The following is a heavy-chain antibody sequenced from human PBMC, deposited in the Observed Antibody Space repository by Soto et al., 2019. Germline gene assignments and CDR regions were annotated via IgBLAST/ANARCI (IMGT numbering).Heavy chain of an antibody. J-gene: IGHJ4*02. V-gene: IGHV3-15*01. CDR2: IKSKTDGGTT. CDR3: TTLGWDRPLDY. CDR1: GFTFSNAW. Sequence: EVQLVESGGGLVKPGGSLRLSCAASGFTFSNAWMSWVRQAPGKGLEWVGRIKSKTDGGTTDYAAPVKGRFTISRDDSKNTRYLQRNSLKTEDTAVYYCTTLGWDRPLDYWGQGTLVTVSS. D-gene: IGHD1-26*01.